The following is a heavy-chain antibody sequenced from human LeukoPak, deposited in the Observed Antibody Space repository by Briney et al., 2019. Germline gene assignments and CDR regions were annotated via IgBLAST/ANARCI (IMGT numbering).Heavy chain of an antibody. CDR3: ARVALTMVRGVKGFQVYYYMDV. CDR1: GGSFSGYY. Sequence: PSETLSLTCAVYGGSFSGYYWSWIRQPPGKGLEWIGEINHSGSTNYNPSLKSRVTISVDTSKNQFSLKLSSVTAADTAVYYCARVALTMVRGVKGFQVYYYMDVWGKGTTVTVSS. J-gene: IGHJ6*03. V-gene: IGHV4-34*01. D-gene: IGHD3-10*01. CDR2: INHSGST.